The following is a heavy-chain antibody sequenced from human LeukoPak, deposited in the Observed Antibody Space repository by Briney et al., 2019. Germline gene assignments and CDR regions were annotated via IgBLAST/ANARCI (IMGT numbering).Heavy chain of an antibody. J-gene: IGHJ1*01. Sequence: GGSLRLSCAASGFTFSSYSMNWVRQAPGKGLEWVSSISSSRSYIYYADSVKGRFTISRDNAKNSLYLQMNSLRAEDTAVYYCARDRGYDFWSGYYFDELRTEYFQHWGQGTLVTVSS. D-gene: IGHD3-3*01. CDR2: ISSSRSYI. CDR1: GFTFSSYS. V-gene: IGHV3-21*01. CDR3: ARDRGYDFWSGYYFDELRTEYFQH.